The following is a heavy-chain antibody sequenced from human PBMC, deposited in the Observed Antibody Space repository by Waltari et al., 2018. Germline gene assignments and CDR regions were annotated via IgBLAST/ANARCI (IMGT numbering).Heavy chain of an antibody. CDR1: GGSISSYY. J-gene: IGHJ2*01. D-gene: IGHD6-19*01. V-gene: IGHV4-4*07. Sequence: QVQLQESGPGLVKPSETLSLTCTVSGGSISSYYWSWIRQPAGKGLEWIGRIYTSGSTNSNPSLKSRVTMSVDTSKNQFSLKLSSVTAADTAVYYCARDLGNIAVANWYFDLWGRGTLVTVSS. CDR2: IYTSGST. CDR3: ARDLGNIAVANWYFDL.